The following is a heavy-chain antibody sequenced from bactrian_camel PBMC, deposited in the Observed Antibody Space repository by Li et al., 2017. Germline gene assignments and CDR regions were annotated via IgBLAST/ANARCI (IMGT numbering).Heavy chain of an antibody. D-gene: IGHD2*01. CDR3: AASGQFACGGRWLTSNFAY. J-gene: IGHJ6*01. V-gene: IGHV3S28*01. CDR1: RTGGYCYY. Sequence: QLVESGGGLVQPGGSLRLSCAASRTGGYCYYMGWFREVPGKESEGVATTLPGAGNTYYADSVNGRFTISHDKAAKTWTLQVNSLKPEDTAMYYCAASGQFACGGRWLTSNFAYWGQGTQVTVS. CDR2: TLPGAGNT.